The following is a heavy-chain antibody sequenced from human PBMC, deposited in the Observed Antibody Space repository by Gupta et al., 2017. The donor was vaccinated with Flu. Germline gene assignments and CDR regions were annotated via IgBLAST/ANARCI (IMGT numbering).Heavy chain of an antibody. J-gene: IGHJ4*02. CDR3: ARDLISVTDLDY. D-gene: IGHD4-17*01. CDR2: IDPKSGDT. CDR1: TFIAYY. Sequence: TFIAYYRHWVRQAPGQGLEWMGWIDPKSGDTKFEHKFQGRVAMTRDTSTDTVYLELTSLRSDDTAVYYCARDLISVTDLDYWGQGTQVTVSA. V-gene: IGHV1-2*07.